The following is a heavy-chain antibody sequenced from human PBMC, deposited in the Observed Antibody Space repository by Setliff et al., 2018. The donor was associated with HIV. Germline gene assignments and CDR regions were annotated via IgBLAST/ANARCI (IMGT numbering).Heavy chain of an antibody. CDR1: GASISSGGFY. CDR2: IYYSGST. D-gene: IGHD5-18*01. CDR3: ARDFSYGYFFYGMDV. V-gene: IGHV4-31*03. Sequence: SETLSLTCTVSGASISSGGFYWSWIRQHPGKGLEWIGYIYYSGSTYYNPSLKSRVTISVDTSKNQFSLELNSVTAEDTAVYYCARDFSYGYFFYGMDVWGQGTTVTAP. J-gene: IGHJ6*02.